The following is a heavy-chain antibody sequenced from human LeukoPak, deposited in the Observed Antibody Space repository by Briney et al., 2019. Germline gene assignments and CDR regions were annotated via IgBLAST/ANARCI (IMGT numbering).Heavy chain of an antibody. V-gene: IGHV3-23*01. CDR1: GLTFSSYV. D-gene: IGHD4-17*01. CDR2: ISISGGNT. Sequence: PGGSLRLSCVASGLTFSSYVMTWVRQAPGKGLEWVSMISISGGNTYYADSVKGRFTISRDNSKNTLYLQMNSLRAEDTAVFYCARIRYNGDQYYYYYYMDVWGKGTTVTVSS. CDR3: ARIRYNGDQYYYYYYMDV. J-gene: IGHJ6*03.